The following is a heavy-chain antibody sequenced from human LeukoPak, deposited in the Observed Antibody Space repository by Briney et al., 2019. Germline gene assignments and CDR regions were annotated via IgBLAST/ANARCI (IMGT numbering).Heavy chain of an antibody. V-gene: IGHV3-23*01. Sequence: PGGSLRLSCAASGFTFSSYAMSWVRQAPGKGLEWVSAISGSGGSTYYADSVKGRFTISRDNSKNTLYLQVNSLRAEDTAVYYCAKDRGGRQLVPFDYWGQGTLVTVSS. J-gene: IGHJ4*02. CDR2: ISGSGGST. CDR3: AKDRGGRQLVPFDY. D-gene: IGHD6-13*01. CDR1: GFTFSSYA.